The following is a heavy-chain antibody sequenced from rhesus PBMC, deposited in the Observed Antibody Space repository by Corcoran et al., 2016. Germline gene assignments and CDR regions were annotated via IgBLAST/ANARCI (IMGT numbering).Heavy chain of an antibody. CDR3: ARDYPATLSPPA. CDR1: GGSISGYY. V-gene: IGHV4-81*01. CDR2: IDGNSAGT. J-gene: IGHJ4*01. Sequence: QVQLQESGPGLVKPSETLSLTCPVSGGSISGYYWSWIRQPPGKGLAWIGNIDGNSAGTNYNPSLKSRVTISKDTSKNQFSLKLSSVTAADTAVYYCARDYPATLSPPAWGQGVLVTVSS. D-gene: IGHD4-29*01.